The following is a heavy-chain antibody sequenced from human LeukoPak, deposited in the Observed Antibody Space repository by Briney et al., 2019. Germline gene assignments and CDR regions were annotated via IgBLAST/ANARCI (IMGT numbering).Heavy chain of an antibody. CDR3: ARYPLLSYYDSSGYYADY. CDR1: GYSISSGYY. Sequence: PSETLSLTCTVSGYSISSGYYWGWIRQPPGKGLEWIGSIYHSGSTYYNPSLKSRVTISVDTSKNQFSLKLSSVTAADTAVYYCARYPLLSYYDSSGYYADYWGRGTLVTVSS. J-gene: IGHJ4*02. D-gene: IGHD3-22*01. CDR2: IYHSGST. V-gene: IGHV4-38-2*02.